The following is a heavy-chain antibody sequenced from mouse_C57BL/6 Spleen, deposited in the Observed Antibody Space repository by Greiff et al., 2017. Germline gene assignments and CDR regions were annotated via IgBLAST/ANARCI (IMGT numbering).Heavy chain of an antibody. V-gene: IGHV1-55*01. CDR1: GYTLTSYW. CDR3: ARSWPRYFDV. CDR2: IYPGSGST. J-gene: IGHJ1*03. Sequence: QVQLQQPGAELVKPGASVKMSCKASGYTLTSYWITWVKQRPGQGLEWIGDIYPGSGSTNYNEKFKSKATLTVDTSSSTAYMQLSSLTSEDSAVYYCARSWPRYFDVWGTGTTVTVSS.